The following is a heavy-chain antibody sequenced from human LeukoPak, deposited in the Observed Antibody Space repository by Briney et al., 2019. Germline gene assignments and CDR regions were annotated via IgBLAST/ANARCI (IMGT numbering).Heavy chain of an antibody. D-gene: IGHD3-10*01. CDR3: AKDGIPYGSGSRAYNWFDS. V-gene: IGHV3-30*18. CDR2: ISYDGSNK. CDR1: GFTFSSYG. J-gene: IGHJ5*01. Sequence: GGSLRLSCAAFGFTFSSYGMHWVRQAPGKGLEGVAVISYDGSNKYYADSVKGRFTISRDNSKNTLYLQMNSLSAEDTAVYYCAKDGIPYGSGSRAYNWFDSWGQGTLVTVSS.